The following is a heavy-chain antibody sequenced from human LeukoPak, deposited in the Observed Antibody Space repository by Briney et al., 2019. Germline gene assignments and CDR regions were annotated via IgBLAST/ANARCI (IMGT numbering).Heavy chain of an antibody. V-gene: IGHV4-39*07. CDR3: ARGLSPGYSYGPRDRGLRFDP. CDR1: GGSISSSSYY. D-gene: IGHD5-18*01. J-gene: IGHJ5*02. CDR2: IYYSGST. Sequence: ASETLSLTCTVSGGSISSSSYYWGWIRQPPGKGLEWIGSIYYSGSTYYNPSLKSRVTISVDTSKNQFSLKLSSVTAADTAVYYCARGLSPGYSYGPRDRGLRFDPWGQGTLVTVSS.